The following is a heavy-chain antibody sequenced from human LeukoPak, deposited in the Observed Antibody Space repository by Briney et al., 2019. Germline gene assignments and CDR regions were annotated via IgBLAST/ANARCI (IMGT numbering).Heavy chain of an antibody. Sequence: PGGSLRLSCAASGFTFSTYAMSWVRQAPGKGLEWVSHFGVSGGTIYYADSVKGRFTISRDNSKNTLYLQMNRLRAEDTAVYYCAKRDCGGDCHLLDYWGQGTLVTVSS. CDR3: AKRDCGGDCHLLDY. CDR2: FGVSGGTI. D-gene: IGHD2-21*02. V-gene: IGHV3-23*01. J-gene: IGHJ4*02. CDR1: GFTFSTYA.